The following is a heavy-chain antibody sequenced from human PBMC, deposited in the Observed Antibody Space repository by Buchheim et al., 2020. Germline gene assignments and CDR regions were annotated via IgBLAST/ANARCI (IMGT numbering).Heavy chain of an antibody. V-gene: IGHV4-34*01. CDR1: GGSFSGYY. CDR2: INHSGST. J-gene: IGHJ4*02. D-gene: IGHD6-13*01. CDR3: ARGAPLDSSSGMLNFDY. Sequence: QVQLQQWGAGLLKPSETLSLTCAVYGGSFSGYYWSWIRQPPGKGLEWIGDINHSGSTNYNPSLQSRVTISVDTSKTQFSLQLSSVTAADTAVYYCARGAPLDSSSGMLNFDYWGQGTL.